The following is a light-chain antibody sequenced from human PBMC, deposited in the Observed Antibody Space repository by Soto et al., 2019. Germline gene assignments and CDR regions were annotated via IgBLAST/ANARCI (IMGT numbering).Light chain of an antibody. J-gene: IGKJ1*01. CDR1: QSISVW. CDR2: KAS. V-gene: IGKV1-5*03. Sequence: DIQMTQSPSTLSASVGDRVTITCRASQSISVWLAWFQQKPGNAPKLLIYKASTLESGVPSRFSGSGSGTEFTPTTSSLQPEDVATYYCQKNNRAETFGQGTKVEIK. CDR3: QKNNRAET.